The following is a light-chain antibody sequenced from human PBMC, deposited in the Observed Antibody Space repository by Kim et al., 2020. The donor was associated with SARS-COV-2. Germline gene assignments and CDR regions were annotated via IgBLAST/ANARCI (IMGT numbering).Light chain of an antibody. CDR2: QDR. V-gene: IGLV3-1*01. CDR1: NLGNKY. CDR3: QAWDGTTAV. Sequence: VSPGQTASISCSGANLGNKYAFWFQQKPGQSPILVIYQDRNRPSGIPERFSGSNSGNTATLTISGTQAMDEADYYCQAWDGTTAVFGTGTKVTVL. J-gene: IGLJ1*01.